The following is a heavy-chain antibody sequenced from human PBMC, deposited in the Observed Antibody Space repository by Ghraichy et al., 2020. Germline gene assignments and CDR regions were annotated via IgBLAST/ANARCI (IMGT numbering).Heavy chain of an antibody. V-gene: IGHV4-59*01. CDR2: IYYSGST. CDR3: ARESGGLSSSWYFSENWFDP. D-gene: IGHD6-13*01. J-gene: IGHJ5*02. Sequence: SETLSLTCTVSGGSISSYYWSWIRQPPGKGLEWIGYIYYSGSTNYNPSLKSRVTISVDTSKNQFSLKLSSVTAADTAVYYCARESGGLSSSWYFSENWFDPWGQGTLVTVSS. CDR1: GGSISSYY.